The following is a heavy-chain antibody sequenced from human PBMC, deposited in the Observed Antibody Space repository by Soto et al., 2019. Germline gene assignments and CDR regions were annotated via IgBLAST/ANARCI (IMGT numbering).Heavy chain of an antibody. Sequence: GESLKISCKGSGYSFTTCWIGWVRQMPGKGLEWMGIIYPGDSDTRYSPSFQGQVTISVDKSISTAYLQWSSLKASDTAMYYCARHPVDTAMASGYYYYGMDVWGQGTTVTVSS. D-gene: IGHD5-18*01. V-gene: IGHV5-51*01. CDR3: ARHPVDTAMASGYYYYGMDV. CDR2: IYPGDSDT. J-gene: IGHJ6*02. CDR1: GYSFTTCW.